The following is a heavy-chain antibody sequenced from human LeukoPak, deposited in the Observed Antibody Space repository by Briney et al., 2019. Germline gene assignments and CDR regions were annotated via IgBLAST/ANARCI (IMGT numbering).Heavy chain of an antibody. J-gene: IGHJ5*02. Sequence: ASVTVSCKASGYTFISYGISWVRQAPGQGLEWMGWISTYNDNTDYAQKFHGRVTMTTDTSTSTAYMELRSLTSDDTAVYYCARCSLTCYSLAPWGQGTLVTVSS. D-gene: IGHD2-15*01. V-gene: IGHV1-18*01. CDR2: ISTYNDNT. CDR1: GYTFISYG. CDR3: ARCSLTCYSLAP.